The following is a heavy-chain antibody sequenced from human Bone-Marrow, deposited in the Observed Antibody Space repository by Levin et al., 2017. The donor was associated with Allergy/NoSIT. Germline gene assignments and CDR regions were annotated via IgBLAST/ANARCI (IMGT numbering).Heavy chain of an antibody. D-gene: IGHD5-12*01. CDR2: IDGEGIRT. CDR3: AREGYDLATGHFDAFDL. Sequence: PGGSLRLSCAASGFTFRDHWMHWVRQAPGKGLVWVSRIDGEGIRTNYADSVKGRFTSSRDNAKNKLYLQLDSLRVEDTAVYFCAREGYDLATGHFDAFDLWGQGTRVTVSS. V-gene: IGHV3-74*01. J-gene: IGHJ3*01. CDR1: GFTFRDHW.